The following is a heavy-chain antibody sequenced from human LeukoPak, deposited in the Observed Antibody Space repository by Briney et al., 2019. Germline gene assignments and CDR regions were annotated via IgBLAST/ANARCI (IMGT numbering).Heavy chain of an antibody. V-gene: IGHV3-23*01. Sequence: GGSLRLSCAASGCTISSYAMSWVRQAPGKGLEWVSAISGSGGSTYYADSVKGRFTISRDNSKNTLYLQMNSLRAEDTAVYYCAKDTPTVVVPAGVFDYWGQGTLVTVSS. CDR3: AKDTPTVVVPAGVFDY. J-gene: IGHJ4*02. CDR1: GCTISSYA. D-gene: IGHD2-2*01. CDR2: ISGSGGST.